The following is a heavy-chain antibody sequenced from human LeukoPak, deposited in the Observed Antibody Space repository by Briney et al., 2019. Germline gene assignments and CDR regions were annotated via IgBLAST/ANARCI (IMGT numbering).Heavy chain of an antibody. J-gene: IGHJ3*02. D-gene: IGHD2-15*01. Sequence: GGSLRLSCAASGFTFSSYAMHWVRQAPGKGLEYVSAISSNGGSTYYANSVKGRFTISRDNSKNTLYLQMGSLRAEDMAVYYCARVEGYCSGGSCYGAFAIWGQGTMVTVSS. CDR2: ISSNGGST. CDR1: GFTFSSYA. V-gene: IGHV3-64*01. CDR3: ARVEGYCSGGSCYGAFAI.